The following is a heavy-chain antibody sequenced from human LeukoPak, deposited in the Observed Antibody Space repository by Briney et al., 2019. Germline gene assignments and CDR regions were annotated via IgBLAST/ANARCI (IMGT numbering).Heavy chain of an antibody. CDR2: INHSGST. D-gene: IGHD3-3*01. CDR1: GGSFSGYY. Sequence: SETLSLTCAVYGGSFSGYYWSWIRQPPGKGLEWIGEINHSGSTNYNPSLKSRVTISVDTSKNQFSLKLSSVTAADTAVYYCARGRYDFWSGYYRVSWFDPWGQGTLVTVSS. CDR3: ARGRYDFWSGYYRVSWFDP. V-gene: IGHV4-34*01. J-gene: IGHJ5*02.